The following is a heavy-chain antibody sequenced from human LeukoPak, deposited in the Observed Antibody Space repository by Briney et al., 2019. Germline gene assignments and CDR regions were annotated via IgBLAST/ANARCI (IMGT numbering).Heavy chain of an antibody. D-gene: IGHD3-10*01. Sequence: ASVKVSCKASGYTFTGYYMHWVRQAPGQGIEWMGWINPNSGGTNYAQKFQGRVTMTRDTSISTAYMELSRLRSDDTAVYYCARVDLLWFGELQFDYWGQGTLVTVSS. CDR1: GYTFTGYY. V-gene: IGHV1-2*02. J-gene: IGHJ4*02. CDR2: INPNSGGT. CDR3: ARVDLLWFGELQFDY.